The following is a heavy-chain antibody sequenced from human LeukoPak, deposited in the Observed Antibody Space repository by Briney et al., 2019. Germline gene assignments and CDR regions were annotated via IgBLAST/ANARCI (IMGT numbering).Heavy chain of an antibody. J-gene: IGHJ4*02. V-gene: IGHV3-48*01. CDR1: GFIFSSYS. CDR2: IAYTGTI. Sequence: PGGSLRLSCAASGFIFSSYSMNWVRQAPGKGLEWVAYIAYTGTIHYADSVRGRFAISRDNAKNSLYLELNSLRVEDTAVYYCARDPHALDYWGQGTRVTVSS. CDR3: ARDPHALDY.